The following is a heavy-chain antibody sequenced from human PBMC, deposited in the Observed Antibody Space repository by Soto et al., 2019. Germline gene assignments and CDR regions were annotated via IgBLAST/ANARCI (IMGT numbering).Heavy chain of an antibody. D-gene: IGHD2-8*01. CDR1: GFTFDDYT. V-gene: IGHV3-43*01. J-gene: IGHJ4*02. Sequence: GGSLRLSCAASGFTFDDYTMHWVRQAPGKGLEWVSLISWDGGSTYYADSVKGRFTISRDNSKNSLYLQMNSLRTEDTALYYCAKARHCTNGVCFQGHFDYWGQGTLVTVSS. CDR3: AKARHCTNGVCFQGHFDY. CDR2: ISWDGGST.